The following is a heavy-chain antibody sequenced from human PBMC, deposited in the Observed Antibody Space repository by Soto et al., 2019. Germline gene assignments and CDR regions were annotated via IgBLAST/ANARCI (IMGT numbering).Heavy chain of an antibody. Sequence: GGSLRLSCAASGFTFSSYAMSWVRQAPGKGLEWVSAISGSGGSTYYADSVKGRFTISRDNSKNTLYLQMNSLRAEDTAVYYCATKASVVGATGYFDYWGQGTLVTVSS. D-gene: IGHD1-26*01. CDR3: ATKASVVGATGYFDY. CDR1: GFTFSSYA. CDR2: ISGSGGST. V-gene: IGHV3-23*01. J-gene: IGHJ4*02.